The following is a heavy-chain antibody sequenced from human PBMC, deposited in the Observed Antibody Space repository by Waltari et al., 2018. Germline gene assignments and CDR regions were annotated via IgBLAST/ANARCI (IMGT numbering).Heavy chain of an antibody. CDR1: GFTLSAYG. V-gene: IGHV3-23*03. CDR3: ARGRDPGVVGGLSF. Sequence: EVQLLESGGNLIQPGGSLRLSCAASGFTLSAYGMHWVRQAPGKGLEWVSVIYSGGSTKDADSVQGRFSISRENSRNMVYLQMSSLTTEDTAVYYCARGRDPGVVGGLSFWGLGTLVTVSS. J-gene: IGHJ4*02. CDR2: IYSGGST. D-gene: IGHD1-26*01.